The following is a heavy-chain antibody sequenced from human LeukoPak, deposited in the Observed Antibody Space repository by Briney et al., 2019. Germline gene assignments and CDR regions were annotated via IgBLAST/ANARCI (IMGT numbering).Heavy chain of an antibody. D-gene: IGHD3-3*01. CDR1: GFTFSSYS. Sequence: GGSLRLSCAASGFTFSSYSMNWVRQAPGKGLEWVSSISSSSSYIYYADSVKGRFTISRDNSKNTLYLQMNSLRAEDTAVYYCAKASERITIFGVVAIDWYFDLWGRGTLVTVSS. CDR3: AKASERITIFGVVAIDWYFDL. CDR2: ISSSSSYI. V-gene: IGHV3-21*04. J-gene: IGHJ2*01.